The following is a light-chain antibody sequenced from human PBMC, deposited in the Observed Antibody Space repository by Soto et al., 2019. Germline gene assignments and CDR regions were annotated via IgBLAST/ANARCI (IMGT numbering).Light chain of an antibody. V-gene: IGLV2-14*01. CDR3: TSYTSSGTHV. J-gene: IGLJ1*01. CDR2: DVI. CDR1: TSDVGGYNY. Sequence: QSALTQPASVSGSPGQSITISCTGTTSDVGGYNYVSWHQQHPGKAPKLMIYDVINRPSGVSNRFSGSKSDNTASLTISGLQAEDEAGYYCTSYTSSGTHVFGSGTKLTVL.